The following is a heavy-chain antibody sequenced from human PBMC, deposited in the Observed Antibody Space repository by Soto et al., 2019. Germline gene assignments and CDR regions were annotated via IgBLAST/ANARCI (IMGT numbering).Heavy chain of an antibody. CDR1: GYSFTTHN. V-gene: IGHV1-3*01. Sequence: GASVKASCKVAGYSFTTHNMHCLRHPPGQRVKWMGWISAAHGYTKYSKRFQGRVTLNRDTAASTTYMELSRLRSEDTAIYYCSTDRGYGDYYDGIDVWGQGTTVTVSS. CDR3: STDRGYGDYYDGIDV. J-gene: IGHJ6*02. CDR2: ISAAHGYT. D-gene: IGHD4-17*01.